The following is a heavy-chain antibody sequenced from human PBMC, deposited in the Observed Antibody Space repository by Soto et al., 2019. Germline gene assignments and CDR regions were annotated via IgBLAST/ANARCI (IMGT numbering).Heavy chain of an antibody. J-gene: IGHJ6*03. CDR1: GGSFSGYY. Sequence: SETLSLTCAVYGGSFSGYYWSWIRQPPGKGLEWNGEINHSGSTNYNPSLKSRVTISVDTSKNQFSLKLSSVTAADTAVYYCARGGGNYYYYYYMDVWGKGTTVTVSS. CDR2: INHSGST. V-gene: IGHV4-34*01. D-gene: IGHD3-16*01. CDR3: ARGGGNYYYYYYMDV.